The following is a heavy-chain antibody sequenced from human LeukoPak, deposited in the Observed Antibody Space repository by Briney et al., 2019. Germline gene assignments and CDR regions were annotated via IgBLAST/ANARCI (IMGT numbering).Heavy chain of an antibody. J-gene: IGHJ4*02. Sequence: GGSLRLSCAASGFSFGSYAMSWVRQAPRKGLEWVSVISGSGGGTFYVDSVKGRFTISRDNSKNTLYLQMNSLRVEDTAVYYCAKVGITGSTRYFDNWGQGILVTVSS. D-gene: IGHD1-7*01. V-gene: IGHV3-23*01. CDR1: GFSFGSYA. CDR2: ISGSGGGT. CDR3: AKVGITGSTRYFDN.